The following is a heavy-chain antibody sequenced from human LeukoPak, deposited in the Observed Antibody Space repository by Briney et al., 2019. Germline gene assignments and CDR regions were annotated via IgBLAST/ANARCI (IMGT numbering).Heavy chain of an antibody. CDR3: AREQWPNYYYYYMDV. V-gene: IGHV4-59*01. J-gene: IGHJ6*03. Sequence: SETLSLTCTVSGGSISSYYWSWIRQPPGKGLEWIGYIYYSGSTNYNPSLKSRVTISVDTSKNQFFLKLSSVIAADTAVYYCAREQWPNYYYYYMDVWGKGTTVTVSS. D-gene: IGHD6-19*01. CDR2: IYYSGST. CDR1: GGSISSYY.